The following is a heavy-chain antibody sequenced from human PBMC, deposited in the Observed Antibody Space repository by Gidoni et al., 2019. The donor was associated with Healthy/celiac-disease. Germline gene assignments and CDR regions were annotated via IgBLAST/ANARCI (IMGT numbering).Heavy chain of an antibody. CDR3: ARQAIVVVTENWFDP. D-gene: IGHD2-21*02. Sequence: QLQLQESGPGLVKPSETLSLTCTVSGGSISSSSYYWGWIRQPPGKGLEWIGSIYYSGSTYYNPSLKSRVTISVDTSKNQFSLKLSSVTAADTAVYYCARQAIVVVTENWFDPWGQGTLVTVSS. V-gene: IGHV4-39*01. J-gene: IGHJ5*02. CDR1: GGSISSSSYY. CDR2: IYYSGST.